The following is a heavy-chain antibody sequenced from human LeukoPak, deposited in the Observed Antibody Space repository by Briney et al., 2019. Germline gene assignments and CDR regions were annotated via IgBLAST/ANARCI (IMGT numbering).Heavy chain of an antibody. CDR3: ARDGAYGDYFLFDY. CDR2: LYSDDIT. V-gene: IGHV3-66*01. Sequence: GGSLRLSCAASGFTVSSTYMSWVRQAPGKGLEWVSVLYSDDITYYANSVKGRFTISRDNAKNSLYLQMNSLRAEDTAVYYCARDGAYGDYFLFDYWGQGTLVTVSS. J-gene: IGHJ4*02. CDR1: GFTVSSTY. D-gene: IGHD4-17*01.